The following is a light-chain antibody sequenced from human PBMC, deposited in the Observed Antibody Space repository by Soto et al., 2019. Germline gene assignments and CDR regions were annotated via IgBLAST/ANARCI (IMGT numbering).Light chain of an antibody. CDR3: QQYGSSSTTWT. Sequence: EIVLTQSPGTLSLSPGERATLSCRASQSVNRSYLVWYQQKPGQPPRLLIYGASSRATGIPDRFSGSGSGTDFTLTISRVEPEDFAVYYCQQYGSSSTTWTFGQGTKVEIK. CDR1: QSVNRSY. CDR2: GAS. J-gene: IGKJ1*01. V-gene: IGKV3-20*01.